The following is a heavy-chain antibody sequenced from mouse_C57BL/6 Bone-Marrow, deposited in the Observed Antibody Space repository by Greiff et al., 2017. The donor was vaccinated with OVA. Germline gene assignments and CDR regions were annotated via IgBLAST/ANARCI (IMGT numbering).Heavy chain of an antibody. Sequence: EVKLMESGAELVKPGASVKLSCTASGFNIKDYYMHWVKQRTEQGLEWIGRIDPEDGETKYAPKFQGKATITADTSSNTAYLQLSSLTSEDTAVYYCASYYGSSSGLDVWGTGTTVTVSS. D-gene: IGHD1-1*01. CDR3: ASYYGSSSGLDV. J-gene: IGHJ1*03. V-gene: IGHV14-2*01. CDR1: GFNIKDYY. CDR2: IDPEDGET.